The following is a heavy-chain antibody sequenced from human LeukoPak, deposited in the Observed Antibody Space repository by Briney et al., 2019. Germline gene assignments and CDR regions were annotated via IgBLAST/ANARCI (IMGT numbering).Heavy chain of an antibody. V-gene: IGHV5-51*01. CDR2: ISPGDSNP. D-gene: IGHD6-13*01. CDR1: GYNFTSYW. CDR3: ARRKPSGYSSSWHEGYYFDY. J-gene: IGHJ4*02. Sequence: GESLKISCKSSGYNFTSYWIGWVRQKPGKGLEWMGIISPGDSNPRYSPPFQGQVTISADKSISTAYLQWSSLKASDTAMYYCARRKPSGYSSSWHEGYYFDYWGQGTLVTVSS.